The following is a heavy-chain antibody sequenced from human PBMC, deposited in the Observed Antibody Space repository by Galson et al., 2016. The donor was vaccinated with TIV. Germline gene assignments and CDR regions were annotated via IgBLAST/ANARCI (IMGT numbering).Heavy chain of an antibody. D-gene: IGHD4-17*01. CDR1: GYTFTDYY. Sequence: SVKVSCKASGYTFTDYYMHWVRQATGQGLEWMGWMNPNSGNTGYAQKFRGRVTMTRNTSVRTAYMELSSLRSEDTAVYYCARSGDYGDDWGQGTLVTVSS. J-gene: IGHJ4*02. CDR3: ARSGDYGDD. V-gene: IGHV1-8*02. CDR2: MNPNSGNT.